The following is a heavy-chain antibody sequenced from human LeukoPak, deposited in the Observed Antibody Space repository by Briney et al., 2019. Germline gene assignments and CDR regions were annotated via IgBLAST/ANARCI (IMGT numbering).Heavy chain of an antibody. CDR2: IYSGGST. CDR1: GFTFSSNC. Sequence: GGSLRLSCAASGFTFSSNCMSWVRQAPGKGLEWVTVIYSGGSTYYSDSVKGRFTISRDNSKNTLYLQMNSLRAEDTAVYYCASSAARTRFSYYYYGMDVWGQGTTVTVSS. CDR3: ASSAARTRFSYYYYGMDV. V-gene: IGHV3-66*02. J-gene: IGHJ6*02. D-gene: IGHD6-6*01.